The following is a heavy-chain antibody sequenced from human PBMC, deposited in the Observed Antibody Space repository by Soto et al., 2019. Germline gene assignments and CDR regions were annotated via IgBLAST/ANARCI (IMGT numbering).Heavy chain of an antibody. V-gene: IGHV3-23*01. D-gene: IGHD2-15*01. Sequence: EVQLLESGGGLVQPGGSLRLSCEASGFTFSTYGIIWARRAQGKGLGWVSGLSGSGGSTYDADSVKGRFTISRDNSKNTLYLQMSSLRAEDTAVYYCAKSRPTPFDYWGQGTLVTVSS. CDR1: GFTFSTYG. J-gene: IGHJ4*02. CDR2: LSGSGGST. CDR3: AKSRPTPFDY.